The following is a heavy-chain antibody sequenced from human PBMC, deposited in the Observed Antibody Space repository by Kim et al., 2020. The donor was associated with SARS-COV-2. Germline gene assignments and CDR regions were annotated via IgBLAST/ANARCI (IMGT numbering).Heavy chain of an antibody. J-gene: IGHJ5*02. D-gene: IGHD6-13*01. V-gene: IGHV4-39*01. CDR3: ATVKQLSTGENWFDP. Sequence: PSLKSRVTISVDTSKNQFSLKLSSVTAADTAVYYCATVKQLSTGENWFDPWGQGTLVTVSS.